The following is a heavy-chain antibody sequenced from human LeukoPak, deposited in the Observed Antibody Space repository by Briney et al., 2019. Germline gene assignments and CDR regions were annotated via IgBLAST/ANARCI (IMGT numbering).Heavy chain of an antibody. CDR2: ISGSGGST. CDR3: AKESTSGYFN. J-gene: IGHJ4*02. Sequence: GGSLRLSCAASGFTFSSYVMNWVPQAPGKGLEWVSTISGSGGSTYYADSVKGRFTISRDNSKNTLYLEMNSLRAEDTAIYYCAKESTSGYFNWGQGTLVSVSS. V-gene: IGHV3-23*01. CDR1: GFTFSSYV. D-gene: IGHD3-22*01.